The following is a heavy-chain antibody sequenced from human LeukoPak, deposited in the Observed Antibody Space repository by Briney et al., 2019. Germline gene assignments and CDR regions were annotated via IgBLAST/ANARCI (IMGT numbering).Heavy chain of an antibody. CDR3: ARDYDYGDYPGY. Sequence: PGGSLRLSCAGSRLTLSSYWMQWVRQAPGKGLVWVSRINGDGSITNYADSVKGRFTISRDNAKNSLYLQMNSLRAEDTALYYCARDYDYGDYPGYWGQGTLVTVSS. J-gene: IGHJ4*02. CDR1: RLTLSSYW. CDR2: INGDGSIT. V-gene: IGHV3-74*01. D-gene: IGHD4-17*01.